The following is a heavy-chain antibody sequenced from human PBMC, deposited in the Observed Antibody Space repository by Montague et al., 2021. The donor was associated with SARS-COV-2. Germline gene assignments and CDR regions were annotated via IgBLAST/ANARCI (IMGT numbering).Heavy chain of an antibody. D-gene: IGHD5-24*01. V-gene: IGHV4-61*01. CDR2: IYYTGSR. Sequence: SETLSLTCTVSGDSVSRGSSYWSWIRQPPGKGLEWIGYIYYTGSRKYNSSLKSRLTISVDTSKNQFSLKLSSVTAADTAVYYWASPARGEGYPSWFDSWGQGTLVTVSS. CDR1: GDSVSRGSSY. CDR3: ASPARGEGYPSWFDS. J-gene: IGHJ5*01.